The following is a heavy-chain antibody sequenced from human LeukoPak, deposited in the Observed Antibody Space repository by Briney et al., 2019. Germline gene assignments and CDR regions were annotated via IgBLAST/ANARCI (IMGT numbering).Heavy chain of an antibody. J-gene: IGHJ3*02. CDR3: ARVLRDYGDYIPPGAFDI. CDR1: GFTVSSNY. D-gene: IGHD4-17*01. V-gene: IGHV3-66*01. CDR2: IYSGGST. Sequence: GGSLRLSCAASGFTVSSNYMSWVRQAPGKGLEWVSVIYSGGSTYYADSVKGRFTISRDNSKNTLYLQMNSLRAEDTAAYYCARVLRDYGDYIPPGAFDIWGQGTMVTVSS.